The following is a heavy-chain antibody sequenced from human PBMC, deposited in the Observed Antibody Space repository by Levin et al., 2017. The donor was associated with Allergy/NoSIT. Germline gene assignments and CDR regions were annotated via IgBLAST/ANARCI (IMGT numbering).Heavy chain of an antibody. V-gene: IGHV3-66*02. J-gene: IGHJ6*03. CDR1: GFTVSGQY. CDR3: ARTYYDILTSYMDV. CDR2: IFSGGSK. D-gene: IGHD3-9*01. Sequence: GESLKISCAASGFTVSGQYMSWVRQAPGKALEWVSLIFSGGSKYYADSVKGRFTISRDTSKNILYLQMNSLRAEDTAVYYCARTYYDILTSYMDVWGKGTTVTVSS.